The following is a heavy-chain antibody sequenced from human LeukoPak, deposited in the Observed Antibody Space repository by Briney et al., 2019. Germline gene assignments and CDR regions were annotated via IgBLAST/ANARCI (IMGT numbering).Heavy chain of an antibody. CDR3: ARDGGCSSTSCYGYYYYYYMDV. CDR1: GYTLTGYY. CDR2: INPNSGGT. V-gene: IGHV1-2*02. D-gene: IGHD2-2*01. J-gene: IGHJ6*03. Sequence: ASVKVSCKASGYTLTGYYMHWVRQAPGQGLEWMGWINPNSGGTNYAQKFQGRVTMTRDTSISTAYMELSRLRSDDTAVYYCARDGGCSSTSCYGYYYYYYMDVWGKGTTVTVSS.